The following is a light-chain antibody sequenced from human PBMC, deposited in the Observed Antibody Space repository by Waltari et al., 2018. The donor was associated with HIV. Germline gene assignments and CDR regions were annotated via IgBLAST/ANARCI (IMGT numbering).Light chain of an antibody. CDR3: CSYGGSHTYYV. Sequence: QSVLTQPRSVSGSLGPSVTITCTGTTSDLGGYDYVSWYQKHPDKAHKLIIYDITHRPAGVPVRFSASKSGTTASLTISDRRAEDEAQYECCSYGGSHTYYVFGTGTMVTV. V-gene: IGLV2-11*01. CDR2: DIT. J-gene: IGLJ1*01. CDR1: TSDLGGYDY.